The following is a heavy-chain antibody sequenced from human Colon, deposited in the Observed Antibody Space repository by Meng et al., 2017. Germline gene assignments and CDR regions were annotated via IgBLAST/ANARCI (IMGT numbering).Heavy chain of an antibody. D-gene: IGHD4-17*01. J-gene: IGHJ2*01. CDR2: IFYNGIT. Sequence: GSLRLSCSVSRDSIRNYYWSWIRQPPGKGLGWIGYIFYNGITNYNPSLKSRLTISVDTSKSQFSLKLTSVTAADTAVYYCARVVKRDYGDYVWYFDLWGRGTLVTVSS. V-gene: IGHV4-59*01. CDR1: RDSIRNYY. CDR3: ARVVKRDYGDYVWYFDL.